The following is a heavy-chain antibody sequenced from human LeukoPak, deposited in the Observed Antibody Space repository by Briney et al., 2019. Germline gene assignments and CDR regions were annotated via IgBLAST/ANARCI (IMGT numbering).Heavy chain of an antibody. CDR3: ARGRPSAAGSLDY. V-gene: IGHV4-34*01. J-gene: IGHJ4*02. CDR1: GGSFCGYY. D-gene: IGHD6-13*01. Sequence: PSETLSLTCAVYGGSFCGYYWSWIRQPPGKGLEWIGEINHSGSTNYNPSLKSRVTISVDTSKNQFSLKLSSVTAADTAVYYCARGRPSAAGSLDYWGQGTLVTVSS. CDR2: INHSGST.